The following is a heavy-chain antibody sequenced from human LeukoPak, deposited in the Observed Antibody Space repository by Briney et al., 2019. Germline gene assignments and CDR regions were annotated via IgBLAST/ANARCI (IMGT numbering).Heavy chain of an antibody. J-gene: IGHJ4*02. CDR3: TRNGGGLGL. D-gene: IGHD3-16*01. CDR1: KFTFSIYD. Sequence: GGSLRLSCAASKFTFSIYDIIWFRQAPGKGLEWVTWITGNGGVVRYGDSVKGRFTISRDNAKNSVYLQMDSLRVEDTAVYYCTRNGGGLGLWGQGTLVTVSS. CDR2: ITGNGGVV. V-gene: IGHV3-48*03.